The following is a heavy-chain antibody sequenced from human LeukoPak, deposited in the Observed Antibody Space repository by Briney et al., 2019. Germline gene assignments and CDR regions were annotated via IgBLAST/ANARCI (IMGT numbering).Heavy chain of an antibody. Sequence: PGGSLRLSCEAAGFTFNKNWMAWVRQAPGKGLEWVANIKHDGSEAYYLDSVKGRFTISRDNAKTSLFLQMNSLRADDTAVYYCVRYITRIDYVGGDKYDAFDMWGQGTMVTVSS. V-gene: IGHV3-7*01. CDR2: IKHDGSEA. J-gene: IGHJ3*02. D-gene: IGHD3-10*02. CDR3: VRYITRIDYVGGDKYDAFDM. CDR1: GFTFNKNW.